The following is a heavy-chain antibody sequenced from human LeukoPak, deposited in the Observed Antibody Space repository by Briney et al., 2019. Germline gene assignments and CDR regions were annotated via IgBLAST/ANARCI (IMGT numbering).Heavy chain of an antibody. J-gene: IGHJ4*02. Sequence: GGSLRLSCAASGFTFSSYSMNWVRQAPGKGLEWVSSISSSSSYIYYADSVKGRFTISRDNAKNSLYLQMNSLRAEDTAVYYCARGKITMITYWGREPWSPSPQ. D-gene: IGHD3-22*01. CDR2: ISSSSSYI. CDR1: GFTFSSYS. CDR3: ARGKITMITY. V-gene: IGHV3-21*01.